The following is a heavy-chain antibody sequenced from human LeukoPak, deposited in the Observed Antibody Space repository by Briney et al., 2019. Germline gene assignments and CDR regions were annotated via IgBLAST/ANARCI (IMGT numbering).Heavy chain of an antibody. CDR2: INHSGST. CDR1: GGSFSGYY. Sequence: SETLSLTCAVYGGSFSGYYWSWIRQPPGKGLEWIGEINHSGSTNYNPSLKSRVTISVDTSKNQFSLKLSSVTAADTAVYYCARGGGYCSSTSCYTVDFDYWGQGTLVTVSS. D-gene: IGHD2-2*02. CDR3: ARGGGYCSSTSCYTVDFDY. J-gene: IGHJ4*02. V-gene: IGHV4-34*01.